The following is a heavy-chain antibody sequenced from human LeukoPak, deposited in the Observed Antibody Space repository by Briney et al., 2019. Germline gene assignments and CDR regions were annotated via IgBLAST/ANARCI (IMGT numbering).Heavy chain of an antibody. D-gene: IGHD5-12*01. CDR1: GFTFSSYA. J-gene: IGHJ4*02. Sequence: GGSLRLSCAASGFTFSSYAMSWVRQAPGKGLEWVSGISPGGPTYYADSVKGRFSISRDDSKNTFYLQMINLRAEDTAVYYCAKDGAWLRFDDWGQGILVTVSS. CDR2: ISPGGPT. CDR3: AKDGAWLRFDD. V-gene: IGHV3-23*01.